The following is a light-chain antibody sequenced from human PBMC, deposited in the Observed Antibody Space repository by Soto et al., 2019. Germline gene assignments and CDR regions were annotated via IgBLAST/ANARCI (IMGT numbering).Light chain of an antibody. CDR1: SGSVSSSNY. J-gene: IGLJ3*02. CDR3: VLYLGTGISV. CDR2: STN. V-gene: IGLV8-61*01. Sequence: QTVVTQEPSFSVSPGGTVTITCGLKSGSVSSSNYASWYQQTPGQPPRTVIYSTNIRSSGVPDRFSGSILGNKAALTITGAQAEDECDYYCVLYLGTGISVFGGGTKLTVL.